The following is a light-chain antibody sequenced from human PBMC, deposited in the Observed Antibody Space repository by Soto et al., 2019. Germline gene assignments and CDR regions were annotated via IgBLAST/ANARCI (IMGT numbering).Light chain of an antibody. Sequence: DIQITQSPATLSRYLGGIVSITCRASQGIRNDLGWYQQKPGKAPKRLIYAASSLQSGVPSRFSGSGSGTEFTLTISSLQPEDFATYYCLQHNSYPWTFGQGTKVDIK. CDR2: AAS. CDR3: LQHNSYPWT. CDR1: QGIRND. J-gene: IGKJ1*01. V-gene: IGKV1-17*01.